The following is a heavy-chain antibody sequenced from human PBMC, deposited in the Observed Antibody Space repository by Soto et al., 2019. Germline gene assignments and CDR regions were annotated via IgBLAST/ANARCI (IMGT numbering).Heavy chain of an antibody. CDR2: ISAYNGNT. Sequence: ASVKVSCKASGYTFTSYGISWVRQAPGQGLEWMGWISAYNGNTNYAQKLQGRVTMTTDTSTSTAYMELRSLRSDDTAVYYCARERGAFSSSWYDDLDYWGQGTLVTVSS. CDR3: ARERGAFSSSWYDDLDY. J-gene: IGHJ4*02. CDR1: GYTFTSYG. V-gene: IGHV1-18*04. D-gene: IGHD6-13*01.